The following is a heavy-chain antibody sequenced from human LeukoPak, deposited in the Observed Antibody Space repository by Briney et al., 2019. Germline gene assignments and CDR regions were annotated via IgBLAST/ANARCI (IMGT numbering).Heavy chain of an antibody. CDR1: GFTFSNAW. J-gene: IGHJ4*02. CDR3: AKTSSSSWKYFDY. V-gene: IGHV3-15*01. D-gene: IGHD6-13*01. Sequence: GGSLRLSCAASGFTFSNAWMSWVRQAPAKGLEWVGRIKSKTDGGTTDYAAPVKGRFTISRDNAKNSLYLQMNSLRAEDTAVYYCAKTSSSSWKYFDYWGQGTLVTVSS. CDR2: IKSKTDGGTT.